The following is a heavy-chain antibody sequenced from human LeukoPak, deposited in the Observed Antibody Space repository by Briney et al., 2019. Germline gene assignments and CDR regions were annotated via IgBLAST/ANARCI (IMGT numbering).Heavy chain of an antibody. Sequence: PGGSLRLSCVASGFTFSSFWMTWVRQTPGKGLEWLANITQDGSENYSVDSVKGRFTISRDNAKTSLYLQMNSLRAEDTAVYYCARGVGSSLLFDSWGQGTLVIVSS. CDR3: ARGVGSSLLFDS. V-gene: IGHV3-7*01. CDR2: ITQDGSEN. CDR1: GFTFSSFW. D-gene: IGHD6-6*01. J-gene: IGHJ4*02.